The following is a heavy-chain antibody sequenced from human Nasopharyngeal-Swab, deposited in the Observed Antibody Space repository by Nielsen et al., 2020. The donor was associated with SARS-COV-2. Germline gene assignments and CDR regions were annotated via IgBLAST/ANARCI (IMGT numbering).Heavy chain of an antibody. D-gene: IGHD3-3*01. V-gene: IGHV3-48*01. Sequence: WIRQPPGKGLEWVSYISSSSSTIYYADSVKGRFTISRDNAKNSLYLQMNSLRAEDTAVYYCASRQNVLRFLEWSSYYYYYYYMDVWGKGTTVTVSS. CDR3: ASRQNVLRFLEWSSYYYYYYYMDV. J-gene: IGHJ6*03. CDR2: ISSSSSTI.